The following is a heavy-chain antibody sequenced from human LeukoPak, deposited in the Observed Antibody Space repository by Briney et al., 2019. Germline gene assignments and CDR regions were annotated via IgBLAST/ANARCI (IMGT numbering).Heavy chain of an antibody. V-gene: IGHV3-74*01. D-gene: IGHD4-17*01. CDR1: GFTFSSYW. CDR2: INSDESST. Sequence: PGGSLRLSCAASGFTFSSYWMYWVRQAPGKGLVWVSRINSDESSTSYADSVKGRFTISRDNAKNSLYLQMNSLRAEDTAVYYCARDEGYYGDYEGFDYWGQGTLVTVSS. CDR3: ARDEGYYGDYEGFDY. J-gene: IGHJ4*02.